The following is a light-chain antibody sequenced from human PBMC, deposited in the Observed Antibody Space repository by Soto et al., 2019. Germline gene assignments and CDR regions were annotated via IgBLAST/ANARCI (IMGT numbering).Light chain of an antibody. Sequence: AIQLTQSPSSLSASVGDRVTITCRASQGISSALAWFQQKPGKPPKLLIYSASSLESGVPSRFSGSGSGTEFSLTISSLQPEDFATYFCHQFNSYPHTFGQGTRLEIK. CDR1: QGISSA. J-gene: IGKJ5*01. V-gene: IGKV1-13*02. CDR3: HQFNSYPHT. CDR2: SAS.